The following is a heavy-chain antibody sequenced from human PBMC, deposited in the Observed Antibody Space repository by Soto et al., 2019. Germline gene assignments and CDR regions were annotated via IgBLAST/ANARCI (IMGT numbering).Heavy chain of an antibody. CDR1: GFTFSSYA. J-gene: IGHJ5*02. D-gene: IGHD6-19*01. CDR2: ISGSGGST. Sequence: PGGSLRLSCAASGFTFSSYAMSWVRQAPGKGLEWVSAISGSGGSTYYADSVKGRFTISRDNSKNTLYLQMNSLRAEDTAVYYCAKCIAVAGSSNWFDPWGQGTLVTVSS. V-gene: IGHV3-23*01. CDR3: AKCIAVAGSSNWFDP.